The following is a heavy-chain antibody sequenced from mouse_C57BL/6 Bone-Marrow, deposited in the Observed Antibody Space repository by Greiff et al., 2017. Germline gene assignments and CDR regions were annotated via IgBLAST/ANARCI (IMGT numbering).Heavy chain of an antibody. CDR1: GYTFTSYG. CDR3: ARRGSSYAMDY. V-gene: IGHV1-81*01. Sequence: QVQLQQSGAELARPGASVKLSCKASGYTFTSYGISWVKQRTGQGLEWIGEIYPRSGNTYYNEKFKGKATLTADKSSSTEYMELRSLTSEDSAVYFCARRGSSYAMDYWGQGTSVTVSS. J-gene: IGHJ4*01. D-gene: IGHD1-1*01. CDR2: IYPRSGNT.